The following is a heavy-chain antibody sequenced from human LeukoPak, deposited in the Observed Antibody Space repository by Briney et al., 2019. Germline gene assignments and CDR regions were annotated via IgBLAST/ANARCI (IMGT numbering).Heavy chain of an antibody. V-gene: IGHV2-5*01. CDR1: GFSLSTSGVG. J-gene: IGHJ4*02. D-gene: IGHD2-15*01. Sequence: SGPTLVNPTQTLTLTCTFSGFSLSTSGVGVGWIRQPPGKALEWLALIYWNDDKRYSPSLKSRLTITKDTSKNQVVLTMTNMDPVDTATYYCAHAGPENCSGGSCYSGYYFDYWGQGTLVTVSS. CDR2: IYWNDDK. CDR3: AHAGPENCSGGSCYSGYYFDY.